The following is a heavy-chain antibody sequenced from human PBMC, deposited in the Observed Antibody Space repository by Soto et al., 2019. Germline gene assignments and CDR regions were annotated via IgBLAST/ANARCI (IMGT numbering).Heavy chain of an antibody. CDR3: AREPVYTSMGSWFDP. CDR2: IYSGGST. D-gene: IGHD5-18*01. J-gene: IGHJ5*02. Sequence: PGGSLRLSCAASGFTVSGNYMSWVRPAPGKGLEWVSVIYSGGSTYYADSVKGRFTISRDNSKNTLYLQMNSLRAEDTAVYYCAREPVYTSMGSWFDPLGQGTPVTVSS. CDR1: GFTVSGNY. V-gene: IGHV3-66*01.